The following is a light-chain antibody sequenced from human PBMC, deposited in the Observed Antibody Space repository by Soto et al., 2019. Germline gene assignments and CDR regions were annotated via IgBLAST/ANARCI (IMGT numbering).Light chain of an antibody. V-gene: IGKV3-20*01. Sequence: EIFFASYSRTLVFSPLESAVLSRRASQSVSSNYLAWFQQKPGQAPRLLISGASNRASDIPDRFSGSGSWTDFTLTISRLEPEDFAVYYCLQYGSSPHTFGQGTRLEIK. J-gene: IGKJ5*01. CDR2: GAS. CDR3: LQYGSSPHT. CDR1: QSVSSNY.